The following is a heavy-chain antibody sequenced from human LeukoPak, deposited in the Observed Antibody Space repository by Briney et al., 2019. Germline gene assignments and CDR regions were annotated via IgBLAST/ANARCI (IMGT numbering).Heavy chain of an antibody. J-gene: IGHJ3*02. D-gene: IGHD5-18*01. CDR2: TSSDGPTA. CDR1: GCTCTTFA. CDR3: ARAYSDEFYI. V-gene: IGHV3-30*14. Sequence: GGSLRLSSPAPGCTCTTFAMHSTTLDPGKRLDRAAVTSSDGPTANYADTLDARFTISRDNSKDALYRQLGSLRAEDMAVYYWARAYSDEFYIWGAKALGTVSS.